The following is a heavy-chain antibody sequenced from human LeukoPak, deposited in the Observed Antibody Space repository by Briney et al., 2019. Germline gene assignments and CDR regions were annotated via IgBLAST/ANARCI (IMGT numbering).Heavy chain of an antibody. CDR1: GFTFSSYA. CDR3: AKDTVTTNFDY. Sequence: PGGSLRLSCAASGFTFSSYAMSWLRQAPGKGLEWVSAISGSGGSTYYADSVTGRFTISRDHSKNLLYLQLNILRAEDTALHYCAKDTVTTNFDYGGQGTLVTVSS. V-gene: IGHV3-23*01. D-gene: IGHD4-17*01. CDR2: ISGSGGST. J-gene: IGHJ4*02.